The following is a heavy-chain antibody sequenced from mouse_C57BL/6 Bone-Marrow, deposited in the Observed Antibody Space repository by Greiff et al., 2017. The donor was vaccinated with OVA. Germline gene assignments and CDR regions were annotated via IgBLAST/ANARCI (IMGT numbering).Heavy chain of an antibody. CDR3: ASGDLITTGMDY. D-gene: IGHD1-1*01. CDR2: IDPNSGGP. CDR1: GYTFTSYW. V-gene: IGHV1-72*01. Sequence: QVQLQQPGAELVKPGASVKLSCKASGYTFTSYWMHWVKQRPGRGLEWLGRIDPNSGGPPYNETFKSRAPLTVATPSSTAYMQLSSLTSEDSAVYDCASGDLITTGMDYWGQGTSGTVSS. J-gene: IGHJ4*01.